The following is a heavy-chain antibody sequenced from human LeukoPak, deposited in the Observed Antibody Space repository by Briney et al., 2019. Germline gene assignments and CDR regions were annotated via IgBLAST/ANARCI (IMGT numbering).Heavy chain of an antibody. CDR3: ARDQAFSPRRFDP. J-gene: IGHJ5*02. CDR2: ISGYNGNT. CDR1: GYTFISYG. Sequence: GASVKVSCKASGYTFISYGISWVRQAPGQGLEWMGWISGYNGNTNYAQKFQGRATMTTDTSTSTAYMELRSLRSDDTAVYYCARDQAFSPRRFDPWGQGTMVTVSS. V-gene: IGHV1-18*01.